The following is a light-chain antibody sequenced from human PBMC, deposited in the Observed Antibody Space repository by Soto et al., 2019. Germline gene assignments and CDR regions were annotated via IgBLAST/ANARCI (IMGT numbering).Light chain of an antibody. Sequence: QSVLTQPASVSGSPGQSITISCTGTSRDVGNYDYVSWYQQYPGKDPKLMIYAVSRRPSGVSNRFSGSKSGNTASLTISGLQAEDEDDYYCTSYTPSSTYVFGTGTKLTV. CDR3: TSYTPSSTYV. V-gene: IGLV2-14*03. CDR1: SRDVGNYDY. CDR2: AVS. J-gene: IGLJ1*01.